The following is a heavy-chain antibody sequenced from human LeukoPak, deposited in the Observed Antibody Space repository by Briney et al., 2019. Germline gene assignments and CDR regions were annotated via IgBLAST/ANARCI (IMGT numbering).Heavy chain of an antibody. Sequence: SPSETLSLTCAVYGGSFSGYYWSWIRQPPGKGLEWIGEINHSGSTNYNPSLKSRVTISVDTSKNQFSLKLSSVTAADTAVYYCARDNLRWPHSEYWGQGTLVTVSS. CDR1: GGSFSGYY. CDR2: INHSGST. J-gene: IGHJ4*02. V-gene: IGHV4-34*01. D-gene: IGHD4-23*01. CDR3: ARDNLRWPHSEY.